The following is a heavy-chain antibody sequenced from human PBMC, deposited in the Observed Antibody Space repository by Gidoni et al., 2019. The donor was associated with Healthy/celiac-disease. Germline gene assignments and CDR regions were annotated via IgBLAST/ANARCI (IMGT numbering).Heavy chain of an antibody. CDR3: ALHIVGATPEFDY. D-gene: IGHD1-26*01. CDR2: FDPEDGET. Sequence: RQAPGKGLEWMGGFDPEDGETIYAQKFQGRVTMTEDTSTDTAYMELSSLRSEDTAVYYCALHIVGATPEFDYWGQGTLVTVSS. V-gene: IGHV1-24*01. J-gene: IGHJ4*02.